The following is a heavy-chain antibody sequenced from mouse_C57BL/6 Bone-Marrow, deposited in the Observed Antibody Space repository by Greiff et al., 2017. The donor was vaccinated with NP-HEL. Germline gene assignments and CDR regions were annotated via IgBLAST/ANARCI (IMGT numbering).Heavy chain of an antibody. CDR2: ISNGGGST. Sequence: DVKLVESGGGLVQPGGSLKLSCAASGFTFSDYYMYWVRQTPEKRLEWVAYISNGGGSTYYPDTVKGRFTISRDNAKNTLYLQMSRLKSEDTAMYYCARHLTGTFAYWGQGTLVTVSA. CDR1: GFTFSDYY. J-gene: IGHJ3*01. CDR3: ARHLTGTFAY. V-gene: IGHV5-12*01. D-gene: IGHD4-1*01.